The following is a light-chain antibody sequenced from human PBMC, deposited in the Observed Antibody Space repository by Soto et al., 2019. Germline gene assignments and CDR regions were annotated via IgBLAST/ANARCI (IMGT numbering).Light chain of an antibody. CDR1: SSDVGGYNY. J-gene: IGLJ2*01. V-gene: IGLV2-14*01. CDR3: SSYTSSSTLA. Sequence: QSALTQPASVSGSPGQSITISCTGTSSDVGGYNYVSWYQQHPGKAPKLMIYDVSNRPSGVSNRFSGSKSGNTASLTISGLQAEDEADYYCSSYTSSSTLAFGGGTKLTV. CDR2: DVS.